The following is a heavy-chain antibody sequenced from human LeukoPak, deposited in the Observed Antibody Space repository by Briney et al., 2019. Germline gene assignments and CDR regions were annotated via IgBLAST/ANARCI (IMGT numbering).Heavy chain of an antibody. CDR2: ISWNSGSI. J-gene: IGHJ4*02. D-gene: IGHD4-17*01. V-gene: IGHV3-9*01. Sequence: QAGGSLRLSCAASGFTFDDYAMHWVRQAPGKGLEWVSGISWNSGSIGYADSVKGRFTISRDNAKNSLYLQMNSLRAEDTALYYCAKDRGYTVTYFDYWGQGTLVTVSS. CDR3: AKDRGYTVTYFDY. CDR1: GFTFDDYA.